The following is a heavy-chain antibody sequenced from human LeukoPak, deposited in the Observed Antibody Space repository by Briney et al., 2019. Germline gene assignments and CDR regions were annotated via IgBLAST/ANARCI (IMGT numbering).Heavy chain of an antibody. CDR1: GNSFGDYY. CDR2: SYTSGST. CDR3: AREAGIVGANYFDY. Sequence: PSETLSLTCTVSGNSFGDYYWSWIRQPAGKGLEWIGRSYTSGSTTYNPSLKSRVTMSVDTSKSQFSLNPMSVTAADTAVYYCAREAGIVGANYFDYWGQGTLVTVSS. J-gene: IGHJ4*02. D-gene: IGHD1-26*01. V-gene: IGHV4-4*07.